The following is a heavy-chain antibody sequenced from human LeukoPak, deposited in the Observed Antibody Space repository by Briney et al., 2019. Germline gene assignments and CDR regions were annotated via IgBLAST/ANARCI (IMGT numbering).Heavy chain of an antibody. Sequence: GGSLRLSCAASGFTFSDHYVDWVRQAPGKGLEWVGRSTSKAYSYSTYYAASVKGRFTISRDDSRNSLYLQVNSLKIEDTAVYYCARGLAATGFDPWGQGTLVTVSS. CDR3: ARGLAATGFDP. V-gene: IGHV3-72*01. J-gene: IGHJ5*02. D-gene: IGHD6-13*01. CDR1: GFTFSDHY. CDR2: STSKAYSYST.